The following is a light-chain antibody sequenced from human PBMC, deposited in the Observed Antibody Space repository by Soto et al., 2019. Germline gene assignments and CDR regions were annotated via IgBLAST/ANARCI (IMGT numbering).Light chain of an antibody. J-gene: IGKJ1*01. CDR1: QNVLYSSNKNY. CDR3: QQYYSTPWT. V-gene: IGKV4-1*01. Sequence: DIVMTQSPDSLAVSLGERATINCTSSQNVLYSSNKNYLAWFQQKPGQPPKLLIYWASTRESGVPDRFSGSGYGTDFTLTISTLQAEDVAVYYCQQYYSTPWTFGQGTKFEI. CDR2: WAS.